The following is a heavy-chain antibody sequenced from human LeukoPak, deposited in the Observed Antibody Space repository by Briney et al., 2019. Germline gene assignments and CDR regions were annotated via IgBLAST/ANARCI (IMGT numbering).Heavy chain of an antibody. V-gene: IGHV3-21*01. D-gene: IGHD5-18*01. CDR2: ISSSSSYI. Sequence: PGGSLRLSCAASGFTFSSYSMNWVRQAPGKGLEWVSSISSSSSYIYYADSVKGRFTISRDNAKNTLYLQMNSLRAEDTAVYYCARGELSYGYFVRDQGYWGQGTLVTVSS. J-gene: IGHJ4*02. CDR3: ARGELSYGYFVRDQGY. CDR1: GFTFSSYS.